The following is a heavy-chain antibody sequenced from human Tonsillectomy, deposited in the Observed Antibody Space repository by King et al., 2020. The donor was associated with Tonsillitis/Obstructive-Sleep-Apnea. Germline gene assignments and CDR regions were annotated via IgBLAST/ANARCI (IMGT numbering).Heavy chain of an antibody. V-gene: IGHV4-39*01. CDR3: ARHIEDYSYYYYMDV. J-gene: IGHJ6*03. CDR1: GGSVSSSSYY. Sequence: QLQESGPGLVKPSETLSFTCTVSGGSVSSSSYYWGWVRQPPGKGLEWIGTIYYSGSTYYNPSLKSRVTISVDTSRNQFSLKLSSVTAADTAVYFCARHIEDYSYYYYMDVWGKGATITVAS. CDR2: IYYSGST.